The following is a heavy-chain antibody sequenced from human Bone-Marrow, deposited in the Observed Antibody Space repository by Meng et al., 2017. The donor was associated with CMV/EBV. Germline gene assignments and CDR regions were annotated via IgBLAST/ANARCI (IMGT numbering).Heavy chain of an antibody. Sequence: ASVKVSCKASGYTFTGYYMHWVRQAPGQGLEWMGWINPNSGGTKYAQKFQGRVTMTRDTSIITAYMELSRLRSEDTAVYYCATYVGITISFFDYWGQGTLVTVSS. V-gene: IGHV1-2*02. J-gene: IGHJ4*02. CDR1: GYTFTGYY. D-gene: IGHD3-3*01. CDR2: INPNSGGT. CDR3: ATYVGITISFFDY.